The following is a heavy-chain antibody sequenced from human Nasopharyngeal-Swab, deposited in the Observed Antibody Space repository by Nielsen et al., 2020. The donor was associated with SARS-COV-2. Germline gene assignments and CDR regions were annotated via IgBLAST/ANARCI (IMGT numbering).Heavy chain of an antibody. D-gene: IGHD3-3*01. CDR1: GYTFTSYA. CDR2: INAGNGNT. J-gene: IGHJ4*02. Sequence: ASVKVSCKASGYTFTSYAMHRVRQAPGQRLEWMGWINAGNGNTKYSQKFQGRVTITRDTSASTAYMELSSLRSEDTAVYYCARVFTIFGVVGGYWGQGTLVTVSS. V-gene: IGHV1-3*01. CDR3: ARVFTIFGVVGGY.